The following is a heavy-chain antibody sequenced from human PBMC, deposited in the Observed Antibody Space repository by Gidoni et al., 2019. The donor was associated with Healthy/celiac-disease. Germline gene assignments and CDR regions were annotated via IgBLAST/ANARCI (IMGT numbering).Heavy chain of an antibody. CDR1: GFTFSSYS. Sequence: EVQLVESGGGLVKPGGSLRLYCAASGFTFSSYSMNWVRQAPGKWLELVSSISSSSSYISYADSVKGRFTISRYNAKKSLYLQMNSRRAEDTAVYYCARGSSSSGWYFDYWGQGTLVTVSS. V-gene: IGHV3-21*01. D-gene: IGHD6-19*01. J-gene: IGHJ4*02. CDR3: ARGSSSSGWYFDY. CDR2: ISSSSSYI.